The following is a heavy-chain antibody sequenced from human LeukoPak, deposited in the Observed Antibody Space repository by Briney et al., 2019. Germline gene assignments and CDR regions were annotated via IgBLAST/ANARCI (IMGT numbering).Heavy chain of an antibody. CDR3: VRESYSISMDV. Sequence: GGSLRLSCAASGFTFSSYEMNWVRQAPGKGLEWVSYISSSGSTIYYADSVKGRFTISRDNAKNTLYLQMNSLRAEDTAVYYCVRESYSISMDVWGKGTTVTVSS. V-gene: IGHV3-48*03. D-gene: IGHD6-13*01. CDR1: GFTFSSYE. CDR2: ISSSGSTI. J-gene: IGHJ6*03.